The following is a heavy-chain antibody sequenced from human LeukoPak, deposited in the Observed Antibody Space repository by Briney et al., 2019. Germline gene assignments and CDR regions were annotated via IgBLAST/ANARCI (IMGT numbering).Heavy chain of an antibody. Sequence: GGSLRLSCAASGFTFSSYGMHWVRQAPGKGLEWVAFIRNDTINEYYADSVEGRFTISRDDSKNTLYLQMNSLRAEDTAVYYCVKDTATPVTGGYFYYYMDVWGNGTTVTVSS. CDR2: IRNDTINE. CDR3: VKDTATPVTGGYFYYYMDV. J-gene: IGHJ6*03. CDR1: GFTFSSYG. V-gene: IGHV3-30*02. D-gene: IGHD4-11*01.